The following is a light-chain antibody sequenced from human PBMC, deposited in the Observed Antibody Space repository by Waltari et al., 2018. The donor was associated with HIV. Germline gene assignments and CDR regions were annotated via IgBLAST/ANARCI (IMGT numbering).Light chain of an antibody. J-gene: IGKJ3*01. Sequence: DIVMTQSPESMVVSPCERATITCKYRQNILYKSNRRHYVDWYQKKLGQGPTLLIYWASTRQSGLPDHLSGRGSGTNFTLAIDTQQSEGEGVYYCQRYVQRPETFGPGTKV. CDR1: QNILYKSNRRHY. CDR2: WAS. V-gene: IGKV4-1*01. CDR3: QRYVQRPET.